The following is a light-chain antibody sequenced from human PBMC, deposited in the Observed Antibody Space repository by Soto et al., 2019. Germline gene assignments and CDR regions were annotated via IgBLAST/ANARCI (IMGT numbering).Light chain of an antibody. V-gene: IGLV2-11*01. CDR2: DVS. J-gene: IGLJ1*01. CDR3: CSYEGSYIYV. CDR1: SSDVGAYNY. Sequence: QSVLTHPRSVSGSPGQSVTISCTGTSSDVGAYNYVSWHQQFPDKAPKLMIYDVSERPSGVPDRFSGYKSGNTASLTISGLQAEDEADYYCCSYEGSYIYVFGSGTKVTVL.